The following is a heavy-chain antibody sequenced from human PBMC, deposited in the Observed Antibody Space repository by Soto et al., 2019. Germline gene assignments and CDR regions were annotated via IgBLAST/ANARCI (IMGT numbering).Heavy chain of an antibody. V-gene: IGHV4-39*01. D-gene: IGHD1-26*01. CDR3: AGRRAGDYYFDS. Sequence: QLQLQESGPGLVKPSETLSLTCSVSGGSVSSSSYYWGWVRQPPGKGLEWIGTIYYTGSTSYSPSLKRRVTISVDTSKTQFSLTLNSVTAADTAVYYCAGRRAGDYYFDSWGQGTLVTVSS. CDR2: IYYTGST. J-gene: IGHJ4*02. CDR1: GGSVSSSSYY.